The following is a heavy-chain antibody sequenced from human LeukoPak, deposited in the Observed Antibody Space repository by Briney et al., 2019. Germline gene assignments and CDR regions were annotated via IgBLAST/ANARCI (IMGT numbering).Heavy chain of an antibody. D-gene: IGHD3-22*01. CDR3: ARPPYPSYYYDSSGYYNY. J-gene: IGHJ4*02. Sequence: GASVKVSCKASGGTFSSYAISWVRQAPGQGLEWMGGIIPIFGTASYAQKFQGRVTITADESTSTAYMELSSLRSEDTAVYYCARPPYPSYYYDSSGYYNYWGQGTLVTVSS. CDR2: IIPIFGTA. V-gene: IGHV1-69*13. CDR1: GGTFSSYA.